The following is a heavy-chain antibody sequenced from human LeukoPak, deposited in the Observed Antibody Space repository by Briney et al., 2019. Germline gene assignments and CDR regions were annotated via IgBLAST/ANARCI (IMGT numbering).Heavy chain of an antibody. J-gene: IGHJ4*02. CDR2: ITSSSETI. D-gene: IGHD3-3*01. CDR3: GKSKHIRNYEGLLF. CDR1: GFTFSTYS. V-gene: IGHV3-48*01. Sequence: PGGSLRLSCAASGFTFSTYSMNWVRQAPGKGQEWVSYITSSSETIYYADSVKGRFTTSRDNARNSLYLQMNSLRAEDTAVYYWGKSKHIRNYEGLLFWGQGTLVTVPS.